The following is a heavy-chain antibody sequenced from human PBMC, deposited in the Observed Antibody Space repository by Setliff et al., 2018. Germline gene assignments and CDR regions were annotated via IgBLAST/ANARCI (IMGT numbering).Heavy chain of an antibody. CDR1: GFPLYTYD. CDR3: ARSPGWIPWFDS. CDR2: ISHGGATK. J-gene: IGHJ5*01. Sequence: GGSLRLSCETSGFPLYTYDMNWVRQAPGKALEWISFISHGGATKYYADSVKGRFTISRDNAKNTLYLQMNSLRPEDTAVYYCARSPGWIPWFDSWGQGTLVTVSS. V-gene: IGHV3-48*01. D-gene: IGHD5-18*01.